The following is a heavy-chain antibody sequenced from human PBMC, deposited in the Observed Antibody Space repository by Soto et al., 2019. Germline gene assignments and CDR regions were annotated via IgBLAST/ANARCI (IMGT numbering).Heavy chain of an antibody. Sequence: SETLSLTCTVSGGSVSSGSYYWSWIRQPPGKGLEWIGYIYYSGSTNYNPSLKSRVTISVDTSKNQFSLKLSSVTAADTAVYYCARVRYSSSCWFDPWGQGTLVTVS. CDR2: IYYSGST. CDR1: GGSVSSGSYY. J-gene: IGHJ5*02. CDR3: ARVRYSSSCWFDP. V-gene: IGHV4-61*01. D-gene: IGHD6-6*01.